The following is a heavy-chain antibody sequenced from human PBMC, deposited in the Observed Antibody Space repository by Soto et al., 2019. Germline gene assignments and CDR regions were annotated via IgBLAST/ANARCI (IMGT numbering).Heavy chain of an antibody. CDR1: GYTFTSYY. Sequence: QVQLVQSGAEVKKPGASVKVSCKASGYTFTSYYMHWVRQAPGQGLEWMGIINPSGGSTSYAQKFQGRGTMTRDTSTSTVYMELSSLRSEDTAVYYCARDWGPPAILTGGWFDPWGQGTLVTVSS. V-gene: IGHV1-46*01. CDR2: INPSGGST. J-gene: IGHJ5*02. D-gene: IGHD3-3*01. CDR3: ARDWGPPAILTGGWFDP.